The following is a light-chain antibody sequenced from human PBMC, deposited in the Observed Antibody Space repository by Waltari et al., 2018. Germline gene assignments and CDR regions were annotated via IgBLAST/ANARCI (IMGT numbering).Light chain of an antibody. J-gene: IGKJ4*01. CDR2: QAS. CDR3: QQYNSYPLS. V-gene: IGKV1-5*03. CDR1: QSISNW. Sequence: DIHMTQSPSTLSASVGDRVTITCRASQSISNWLAWYQHKPGRAPKLLISQASTLERGVPSTFSGSGSGTEFTLIISSLQPDDFATYYCQQYNSYPLSFGGGTRVEIK.